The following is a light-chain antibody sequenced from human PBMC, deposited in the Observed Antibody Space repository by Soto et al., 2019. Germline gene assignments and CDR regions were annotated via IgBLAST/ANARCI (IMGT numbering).Light chain of an antibody. Sequence: DIQMTQSPSTLSGSVVDRGTITCRASQTISSWLAWYQQNPGKAPKLLIYKASTLKSGVPSRFSGSGYGKEFTLTISSLQPDDFATYYCQHYNSYSEALGQGTKVDIK. CDR1: QTISSW. J-gene: IGKJ1*01. CDR3: QHYNSYSEA. CDR2: KAS. V-gene: IGKV1-5*03.